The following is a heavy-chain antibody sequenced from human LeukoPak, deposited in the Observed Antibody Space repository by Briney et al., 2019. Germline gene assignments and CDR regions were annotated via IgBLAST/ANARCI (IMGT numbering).Heavy chain of an antibody. J-gene: IGHJ4*02. D-gene: IGHD2-21*02. V-gene: IGHV4-59*01. CDR1: GGSISSYY. CDR2: IYYSGST. Sequence: SETLSLTCTVSGGSISSYYWSWIRQPPGKGLEWIGYIYYSGSTNYNPSLKSRVTISVDTSKNQCSVKLSSVTAADTAVYYCARAVRRRRGPTTRCGGDCSLASFDYWGQGTLVTVSS. CDR3: ARAVRRRRGPTTRCGGDCSLASFDY.